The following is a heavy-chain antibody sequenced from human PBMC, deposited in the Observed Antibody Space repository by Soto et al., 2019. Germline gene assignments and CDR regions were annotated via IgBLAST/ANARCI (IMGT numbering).Heavy chain of an antibody. V-gene: IGHV3-30-3*01. Sequence: ESGGGVVQPGRSLRLSCAASGFTFSSYAMHWVRQAPGKGLQWVAVISYDGSNNYYADSVKGRFTISRDNSKNTLYLQMNSLRPEDTAVYYCARDFFDYWGQGTLVTVSS. J-gene: IGHJ4*02. CDR2: ISYDGSNN. CDR1: GFTFSSYA. CDR3: ARDFFDY.